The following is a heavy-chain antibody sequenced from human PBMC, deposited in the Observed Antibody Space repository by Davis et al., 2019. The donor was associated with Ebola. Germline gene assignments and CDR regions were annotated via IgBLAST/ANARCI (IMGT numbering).Heavy chain of an antibody. CDR1: GGSISSYY. CDR3: ARVNWKRAYGMDV. CDR2: IYYSGST. D-gene: IGHD1-20*01. V-gene: IGHV4-59*01. Sequence: SETLSLTCTVSGGSISSYYWSWIRQPPGKGLEWIGYIYYSGSTNYNPSLKSRVTISVDTSKNQFSLKLSSVTAADTAVYYCARVNWKRAYGMDVWGQGTTVTVSS. J-gene: IGHJ6*02.